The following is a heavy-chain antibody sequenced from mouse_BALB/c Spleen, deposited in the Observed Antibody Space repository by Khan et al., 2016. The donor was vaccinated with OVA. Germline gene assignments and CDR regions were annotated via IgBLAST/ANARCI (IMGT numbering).Heavy chain of an antibody. V-gene: IGHV1-77*01. CDR1: GYTFTDYN. CDR3: AREWGAWFPY. CDR2: IYPGSGNT. Sequence: QVQLKQSGAELARPGTSVKLSCKASGYTFTDYNINWVKQRTGQGLEWIGEIYPGSGNTYYSEKFKGKATLTADKSSSTAYMQLSSLTSEDSAVYCCAREWGAWFPYWGQGTLVTVSA. J-gene: IGHJ3*01.